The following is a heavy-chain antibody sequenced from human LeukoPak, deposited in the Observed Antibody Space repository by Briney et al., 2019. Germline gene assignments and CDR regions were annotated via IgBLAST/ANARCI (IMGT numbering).Heavy chain of an antibody. Sequence: GGSLRLSCAASGFTFSSYSMDWVRQAPGKGLEWVSSISTSSTYIYYADSVKGRFTISRDNAKNSLYLQVNSLRAEDTAVYYCARDPPFIIGTTFFDYWGQGTLVTVSS. D-gene: IGHD1-20*01. CDR1: GFTFSSYS. CDR2: ISTSSTYI. J-gene: IGHJ4*02. V-gene: IGHV3-21*01. CDR3: ARDPPFIIGTTFFDY.